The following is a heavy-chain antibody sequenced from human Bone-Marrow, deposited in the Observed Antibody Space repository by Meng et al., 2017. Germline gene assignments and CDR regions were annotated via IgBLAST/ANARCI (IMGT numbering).Heavy chain of an antibody. CDR1: VGSISSSNW. CDR2: IYHSGST. Sequence: GQRQDSSPGMVPPSGTLSRTCAGSVGSISSSNWWSWVRQPPGKGLEWIGEIYHSGSTNYNPSLKSRVTISVDKSMNQFSLKLSSVTAADTAVYYCARDLVRTAMVGVFDYWGQGTLVTVSS. V-gene: IGHV4-4*02. CDR3: ARDLVRTAMVGVFDY. D-gene: IGHD5-18*01. J-gene: IGHJ4*02.